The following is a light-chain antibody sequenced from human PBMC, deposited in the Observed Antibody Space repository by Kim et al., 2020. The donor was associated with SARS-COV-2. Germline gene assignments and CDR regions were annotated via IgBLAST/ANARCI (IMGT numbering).Light chain of an antibody. V-gene: IGKV3-20*01. CDR3: QQYGSSPRT. CDR1: PSVGITT. J-gene: IGKJ1*01. Sequence: PRRERATPSSTASPSVGITTSGRYPQKPRPALRLLISGASRRATGIPDRFSGSGSVTDFTLTPSRLEPQDFAVYYCQQYGSSPRTFGQGTPVDIK. CDR2: GAS.